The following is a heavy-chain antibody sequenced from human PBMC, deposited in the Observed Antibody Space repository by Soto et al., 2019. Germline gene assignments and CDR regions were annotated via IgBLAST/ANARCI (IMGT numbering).Heavy chain of an antibody. J-gene: IGHJ3*02. CDR1: GYSFTGYW. CDR3: ASRDIQTGSQGAFDI. CDR2: IYPGDSDT. Sequence: PGESLKISCKGSGYSFTGYWIGWVRQMPGKGLEWMGIIYPGDSDTRYSPSFQGQVTISADKSISTAYLQWSSLKASDTAMYYCASRDIQTGSQGAFDIWGQGTMVTVSS. D-gene: IGHD1-1*01. V-gene: IGHV5-51*01.